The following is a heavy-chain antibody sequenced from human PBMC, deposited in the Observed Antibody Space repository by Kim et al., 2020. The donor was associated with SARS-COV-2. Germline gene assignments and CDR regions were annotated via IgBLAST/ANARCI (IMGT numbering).Heavy chain of an antibody. Sequence: SETLSLTCSVSGDSISSSSYYWGWIRQPPGKELEWIGSMYDSGSTYSNPSLQSRVTISLDTSKNQFSLNLTSVTAADTAVYFCASTTRGDYHGMDVWGQGNTITVSS. CDR2: MYDSGST. V-gene: IGHV4-39*07. CDR1: GDSISSSSYY. CDR3: ASTTRGDYHGMDV. J-gene: IGHJ6*02. D-gene: IGHD3-16*01.